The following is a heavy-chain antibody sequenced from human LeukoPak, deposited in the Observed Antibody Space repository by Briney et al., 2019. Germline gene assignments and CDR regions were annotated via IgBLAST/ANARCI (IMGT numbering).Heavy chain of an antibody. V-gene: IGHV3-33*06. CDR3: AKDLETYYYDSSVLDY. CDR1: GFTFNTYG. Sequence: GGSLRLSCAASGFTFNTYGMHWVRQAPGRGLEWVAVIWYDGSNKYYADSVKGRFTISRDNSKNTLYLQMNSLRAEDTAVYYCAKDLETYYYDSSVLDYWGQGTLVTVSS. J-gene: IGHJ4*02. CDR2: IWYDGSNK. D-gene: IGHD3-22*01.